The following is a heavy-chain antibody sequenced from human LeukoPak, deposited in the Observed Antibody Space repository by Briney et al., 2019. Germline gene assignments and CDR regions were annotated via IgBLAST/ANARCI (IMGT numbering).Heavy chain of an antibody. D-gene: IGHD3-10*01. CDR2: MNPNSGNT. V-gene: IGHV1-8*01. CDR3: ARPLARGVLLTSYGMDV. Sequence: ASVKVSCKASGYTFTSYDINWVRQATGQGLEWMGWMNPNSGNTGYAQKFQGRVTMTRNTSISTAYMELSSLRSEDTAVYCCARPLARGVLLTSYGMDVWGQGTTVTVSS. CDR1: GYTFTSYD. J-gene: IGHJ6*02.